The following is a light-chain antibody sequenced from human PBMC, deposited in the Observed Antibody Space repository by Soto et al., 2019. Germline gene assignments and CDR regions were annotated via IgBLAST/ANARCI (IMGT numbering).Light chain of an antibody. CDR1: SSDVGSYNL. CDR3: CSYAGSSTHVV. J-gene: IGLJ2*01. Sequence: QSGLTQRASVSGSPGQSITISCTGTSSDVGSYNLVSWYQQHPGKAPKLMIYEGSKRPSGVSNRFSGSKSGNTASLTISGLQAEDEADYYCCSYAGSSTHVVFGGGTKVTVL. CDR2: EGS. V-gene: IGLV2-23*01.